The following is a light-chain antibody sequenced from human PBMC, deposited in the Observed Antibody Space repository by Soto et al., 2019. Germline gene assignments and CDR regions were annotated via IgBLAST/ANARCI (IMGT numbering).Light chain of an antibody. V-gene: IGKV1-5*01. J-gene: IGKJ1*01. CDR1: QTISFS. CDR3: QQDHSYPLP. CDR2: DAS. Sequence: QIPMSHSTLSASVGARVTITCRASQTISFSLAWYQQKPGKAPKLLIYDASTLQSGVPSRFSGSESGTDFTLTISGLQPDDFATYYCQQDHSYPLPSGEGTKVDIK.